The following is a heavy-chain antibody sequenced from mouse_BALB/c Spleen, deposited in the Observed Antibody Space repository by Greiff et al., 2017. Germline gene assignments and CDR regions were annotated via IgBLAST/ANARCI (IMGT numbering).Heavy chain of an antibody. CDR2: IWAGGST. J-gene: IGHJ3*01. CDR3: AREDYYDYDEFAY. Sequence: QVQLKESGPGLVAPSQSLSITCTVSGFSLTSYGVHWVRQPPGKGLEWLGVIWAGGSTNYNSALMSRLSISKDNSKSQVFLKMNSLQTDDTAMYYCAREDYYDYDEFAYWGQGTLVTVSA. D-gene: IGHD2-4*01. V-gene: IGHV2-9*02. CDR1: GFSLTSYG.